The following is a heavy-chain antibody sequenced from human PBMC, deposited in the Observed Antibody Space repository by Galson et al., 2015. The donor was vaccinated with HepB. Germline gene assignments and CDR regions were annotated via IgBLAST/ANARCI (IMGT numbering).Heavy chain of an antibody. CDR2: TYYRSKWHN. J-gene: IGHJ3*02. D-gene: IGHD5-12*01. V-gene: IGHV6-1*01. CDR1: GDSVSRNSVA. CDR3: ARERVDLVAHSVFDI. Sequence: CAISGDSVSRNSVAWNWIRQSPSRGLEWLGRTYYRSKWHNDYAESVKSRVTINPDTSKDKFSLQMNSVTPEDTAVYYCARERVDLVAHSVFDIWGQGTMVTVAS.